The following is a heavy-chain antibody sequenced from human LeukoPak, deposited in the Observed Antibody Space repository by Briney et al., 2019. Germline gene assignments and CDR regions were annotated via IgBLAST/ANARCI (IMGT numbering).Heavy chain of an antibody. Sequence: SETLSLTCTVSGGSISLYYWSWIRQSPGKGLEWIGYIYDSGSANYNPSLKKRVTISIDTSKNQFSLRLSSVTAADTALYYCAREFSYGYFFDYWGQGTLVTVSS. V-gene: IGHV4-59*01. CDR3: AREFSYGYFFDY. J-gene: IGHJ4*02. CDR2: IYDSGSA. CDR1: GGSISLYY. D-gene: IGHD5-18*01.